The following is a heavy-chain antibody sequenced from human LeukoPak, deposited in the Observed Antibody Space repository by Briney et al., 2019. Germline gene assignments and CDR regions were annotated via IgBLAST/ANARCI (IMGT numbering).Heavy chain of an antibody. Sequence: GGSLRLSCAASGFTFDDYAMHWVRQAPGKGLEWVSGISWNSGHKGYADSVKGRFTISRDNAKNSLYLQMNSLRAEDTALYYCARGGGSGSYYYYYYYMDVWGKGTTVTVSS. CDR1: GFTFDDYA. CDR3: ARGGGSGSYYYYYYYMDV. CDR2: ISWNSGHK. J-gene: IGHJ6*03. V-gene: IGHV3-9*01. D-gene: IGHD3-10*01.